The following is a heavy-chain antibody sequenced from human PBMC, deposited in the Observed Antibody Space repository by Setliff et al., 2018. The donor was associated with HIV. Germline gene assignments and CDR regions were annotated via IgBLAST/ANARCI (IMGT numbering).Heavy chain of an antibody. J-gene: IGHJ6*03. CDR3: ARGRYRSRWYASDHYYIDV. D-gene: IGHD6-13*01. CDR1: GGSINSRDYY. Sequence: SETLSLTCTVSGGSINSRDYYWNWIRQTPGKGLEWIGYIYYIGSTYYNPSLESRVTISIDMSKNQFSLKLDSVTAADTALYYCARGRYRSRWYASDHYYIDVWGKGTTVTVSS. V-gene: IGHV4-30-4*01. CDR2: IYYIGST.